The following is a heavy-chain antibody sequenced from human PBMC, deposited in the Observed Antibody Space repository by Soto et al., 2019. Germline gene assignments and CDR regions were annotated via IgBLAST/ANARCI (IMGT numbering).Heavy chain of an antibody. CDR3: ASFPGGTGTSFGPIDAFDI. J-gene: IGHJ3*02. CDR2: ISGSGGST. CDR1: GFTFSSYA. D-gene: IGHD1-7*01. V-gene: IGHV3-23*01. Sequence: GGSLRLSCAASGFTFSSYAMSWVRQAPGKGLEWVSAISGSGGSTYYADSVKGRFTISRDNSKNTLYLQMNSLRAEDTAVYYCASFPGGTGTSFGPIDAFDIWGQGTMVTVSS.